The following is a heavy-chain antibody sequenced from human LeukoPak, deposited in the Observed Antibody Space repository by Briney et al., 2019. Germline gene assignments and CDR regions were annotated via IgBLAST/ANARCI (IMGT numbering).Heavy chain of an antibody. CDR1: GFTFSDYY. D-gene: IGHD3-10*01. CDR3: ARGRGYGSGSYYAGNDY. Sequence: PGGSLRLSCAASGFTFSDYYMSWIRQAPGKGLEWVSYISSSSSYTNYADSVKGRFTISRDNAKNSLYLQMNSLRAEDTAVYYCARGRGYGSGSYYAGNDYWGQGTLVTVSS. CDR2: ISSSSSYT. J-gene: IGHJ4*02. V-gene: IGHV3-11*06.